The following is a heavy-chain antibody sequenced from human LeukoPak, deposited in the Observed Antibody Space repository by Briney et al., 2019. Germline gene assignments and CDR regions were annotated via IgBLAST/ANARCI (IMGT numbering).Heavy chain of an antibody. D-gene: IGHD6-19*01. Sequence: ASVKVSCKASGYTFTGYYMHWVRQAPGQGLEWMGWISAYNGNTNYAQKLQGRVTMTTDTSTSTAYMELRSLRSDDTAVYYCARDHYSSGWYRYWGQGTLVTVSS. CDR2: ISAYNGNT. V-gene: IGHV1-18*04. CDR3: ARDHYSSGWYRY. CDR1: GYTFTGYY. J-gene: IGHJ4*02.